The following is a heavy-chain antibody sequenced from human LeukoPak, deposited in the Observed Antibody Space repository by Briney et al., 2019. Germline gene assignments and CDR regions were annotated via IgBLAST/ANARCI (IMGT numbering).Heavy chain of an antibody. D-gene: IGHD3-16*01. Sequence: GGSLRLSCAASGFSFSDHHMSRVRQVPGKGLEWLAYISRDGNIIVYADSVKGRFTISRDNAKQSVYLEMKSLRPEDTAVYYCARYVLIMDYWGQGTLVTVSS. V-gene: IGHV3-11*01. CDR1: GFSFSDHH. J-gene: IGHJ4*02. CDR2: ISRDGNII. CDR3: ARYVLIMDY.